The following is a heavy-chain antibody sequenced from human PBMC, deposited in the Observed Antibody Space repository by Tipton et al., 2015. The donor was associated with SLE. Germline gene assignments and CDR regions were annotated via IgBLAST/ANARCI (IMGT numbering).Heavy chain of an antibody. CDR2: ISSSSSYI. D-gene: IGHD5-18*01. V-gene: IGHV3-21*01. CDR1: GFTFSSYS. CDR3: ARMPLQLGFDY. Sequence: SLRLSCAASGFTFSSYSMNWVRQAPGKGLEWVSSISSSSSYIYYADSVKGRFTISRDNAKNSLYLQMNSLRAEDTAVYYCARMPLQLGFDYWGQGTLVTVSS. J-gene: IGHJ4*02.